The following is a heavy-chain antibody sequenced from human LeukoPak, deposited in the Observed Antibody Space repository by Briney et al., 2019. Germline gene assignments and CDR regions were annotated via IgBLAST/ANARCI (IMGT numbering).Heavy chain of an antibody. V-gene: IGHV3-23*01. CDR2: ISGSGGST. J-gene: IGHJ4*02. D-gene: IGHD2-2*01. Sequence: GGSLRLSCAASGVTFSSYAMGWVRQFPGKGLEWVSAISGSGGSTYYADSVKGRFTISRDNSKNTLHLQMNSLRAEDTAVYYCAKDESPAGYCSSTNCYFLDYWGQGTLVTVSS. CDR1: GVTFSSYA. CDR3: AKDESPAGYCSSTNCYFLDY.